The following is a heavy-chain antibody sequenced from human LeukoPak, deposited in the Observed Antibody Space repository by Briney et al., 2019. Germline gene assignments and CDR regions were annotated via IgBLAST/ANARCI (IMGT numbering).Heavy chain of an antibody. CDR1: GDTLTSHY. D-gene: IGHD5-18*01. V-gene: IGHV1-46*01. CDR2: INPSGGST. CDR3: TSRETVMVNVDY. Sequence: ASVKVSCMASGDTLTSHYMYWVRQAPGQGLEWMGIINPSGGSTNYAQKFQGRVTMTRDTSTSTVYMELSSLKTEDTAVYYCTSRETVMVNVDYWGQGTLVTVSS. J-gene: IGHJ4*02.